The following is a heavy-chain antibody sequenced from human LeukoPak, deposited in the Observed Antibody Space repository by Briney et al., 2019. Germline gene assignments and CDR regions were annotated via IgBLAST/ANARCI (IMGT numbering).Heavy chain of an antibody. Sequence: GASVTVSCKASGYTFTSSDINWVRQAPGQGLEWMGWTNPNSGKTVYARKFQGRVTMTKNTSISTAYMEVSSLGYDDTAIYYCARGRPGLASAGTYDFWGQGTLITVSS. J-gene: IGHJ4*02. CDR1: GYTFTSSD. CDR2: TNPNSGKT. CDR3: ARGRPGLASAGTYDF. V-gene: IGHV1-8*01. D-gene: IGHD6-13*01.